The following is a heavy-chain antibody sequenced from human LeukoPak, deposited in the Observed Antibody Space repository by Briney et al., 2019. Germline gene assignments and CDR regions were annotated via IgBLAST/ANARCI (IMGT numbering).Heavy chain of an antibody. CDR3: AKGGPEYYYDSSGPYYFDY. CDR1: GFTFSDYY. D-gene: IGHD3-22*01. Sequence: PGGSLRLSCAASGFTFSDYYMSWIRQAPGKGLEWVSYISSSGSTIYYADSVKGRFTISRDNAKNSLYLQMNSLRAEDTAVYYCAKGGPEYYYDSSGPYYFDYWGQGTLVTVSS. V-gene: IGHV3-11*04. CDR2: ISSSGSTI. J-gene: IGHJ4*02.